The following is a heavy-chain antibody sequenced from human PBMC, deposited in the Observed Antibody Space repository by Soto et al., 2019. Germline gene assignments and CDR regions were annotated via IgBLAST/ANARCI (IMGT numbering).Heavy chain of an antibody. D-gene: IGHD3-9*01. CDR3: ARELRYFDWLPKPNYFDY. J-gene: IGHJ4*02. Sequence: PGGSLRLSCAASGFTFSSYSVNWVRQAPGKGLEWVSYISSSSSTINYADSVKGRFTISRDNSKNSLYLQMNSLRAEDTAVYYCARELRYFDWLPKPNYFDYWGQGTLVTVSS. V-gene: IGHV3-48*01. CDR1: GFTFSSYS. CDR2: ISSSSSTI.